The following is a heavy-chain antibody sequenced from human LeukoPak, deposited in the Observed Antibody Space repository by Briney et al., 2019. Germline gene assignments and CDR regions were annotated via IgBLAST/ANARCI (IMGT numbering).Heavy chain of an antibody. Sequence: ASVKVSCKASGYTFTSYAMNWVRQAPGQGLEWMGWINTNTGNPTYAQGFTGRFVFSLDTSVSTAYLQISSLKAEDTAVYYCARGPTTVVAGGDAFDIWGQGTMVTVSS. CDR2: INTNTGNP. V-gene: IGHV7-4-1*02. J-gene: IGHJ3*02. CDR1: GYTFTSYA. D-gene: IGHD4-17*01. CDR3: ARGPTTVVAGGDAFDI.